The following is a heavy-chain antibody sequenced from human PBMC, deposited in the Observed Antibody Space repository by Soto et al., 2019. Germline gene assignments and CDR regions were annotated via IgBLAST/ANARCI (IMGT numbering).Heavy chain of an antibody. CDR1: GFTFSSYA. V-gene: IGHV3-30-3*01. Sequence: QVQLVESGGGVVQPGRSLRLSCAASGFTFSSYAMHWVRQAPGKGLEWVAVISYDGSNKYYADSVKGRFTISRDNSKNSLDLQMNSLRDEDTAVYYWTRDQGGDIDYWGQGTLVTVSS. D-gene: IGHD3-16*01. CDR3: TRDQGGDIDY. J-gene: IGHJ4*02. CDR2: ISYDGSNK.